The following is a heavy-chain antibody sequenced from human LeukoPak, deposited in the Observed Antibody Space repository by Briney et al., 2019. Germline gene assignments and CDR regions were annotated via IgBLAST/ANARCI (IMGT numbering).Heavy chain of an antibody. Sequence: SGTLSLTCGVPGGSITSTNWWSWVRQPPGQGLEWIGEIHLSGRTNYNPSLTSRVTLAVDTSRNHLSLNLTSVTAADTAVYYCTRENGAFSSFGYWGQGTLVTVPP. D-gene: IGHD2-8*01. J-gene: IGHJ4*02. CDR2: IHLSGRT. V-gene: IGHV4-4*02. CDR1: GGSITSTNW. CDR3: TRENGAFSSFGY.